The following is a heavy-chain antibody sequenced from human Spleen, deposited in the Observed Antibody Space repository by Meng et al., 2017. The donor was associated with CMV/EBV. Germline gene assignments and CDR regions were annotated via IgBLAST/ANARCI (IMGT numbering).Heavy chain of an antibody. J-gene: IGHJ6*02. CDR1: EFTFSKFV. CDR3: AHWDCDGGSCRPYYYYDKDV. Sequence: GGSLRVSCTASEFTFSKFVLNWVRQAPGKGLEWISAMSSSGGRPYYAASVKGRFSCSRDNSENTLYLQMNSLRADDTAVYYCAHWDCDGGSCRPYYYYDKDVWGQGTTVTVSS. V-gene: IGHV3-23*01. D-gene: IGHD2-15*01. CDR2: MSSSGGRP.